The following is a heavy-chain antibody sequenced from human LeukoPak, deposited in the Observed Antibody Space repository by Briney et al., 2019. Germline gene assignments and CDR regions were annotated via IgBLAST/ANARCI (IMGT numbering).Heavy chain of an antibody. Sequence: GGSLRLSCAASGFTFSDYYMSWIRQAPGKGLEWISYISSSGSIIYYADSMKGRFTISRDNAKNSMYLQMNSLRAEDTAVYYCARGKYDSSPFLQHRGQGTLVTVSS. D-gene: IGHD3-22*01. J-gene: IGHJ1*01. CDR3: ARGKYDSSPFLQH. V-gene: IGHV3-11*01. CDR1: GFTFSDYY. CDR2: ISSSGSII.